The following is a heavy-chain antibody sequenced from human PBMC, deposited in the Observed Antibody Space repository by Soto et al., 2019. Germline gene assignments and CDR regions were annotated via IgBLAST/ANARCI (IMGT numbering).Heavy chain of an antibody. CDR2: IYPGDSDT. CDR1: GYSFTSYW. J-gene: IGHJ5*02. V-gene: IGHV5-51*01. D-gene: IGHD2-2*01. Sequence: PGESLKISCKGSGYSFTSYWIGWVRQMPGKGLEWMGIIYPGDSDTRYSPSFQGQVTISADKSISTAYLQWSSLKASDTAMYYCARPRGYCSSTSCSGWFDPWGEGTLVTGS. CDR3: ARPRGYCSSTSCSGWFDP.